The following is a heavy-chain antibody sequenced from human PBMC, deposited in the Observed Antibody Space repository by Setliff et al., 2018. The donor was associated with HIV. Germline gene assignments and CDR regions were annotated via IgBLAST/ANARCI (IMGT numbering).Heavy chain of an antibody. CDR3: ARGPPGSSIGWYVGY. Sequence: ETLSLTCIVSGGSISSYYWSWIRQPPGKGLEWIGEVNHSGSTNYNPSLKRRLIISSDASKNQFSLRLKSVTAADTAVYYCARGPPGSSIGWYVGYWGQGTLVTVSS. V-gene: IGHV4-34*01. CDR2: VNHSGST. CDR1: GGSISSYY. D-gene: IGHD6-19*01. J-gene: IGHJ4*02.